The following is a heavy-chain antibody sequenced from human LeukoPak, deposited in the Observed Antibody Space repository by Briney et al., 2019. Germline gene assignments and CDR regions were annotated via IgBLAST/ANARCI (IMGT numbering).Heavy chain of an antibody. D-gene: IGHD5-12*01. J-gene: IGHJ6*03. CDR1: GFTFSSYS. CDR3: ARGRTWLRFSYYMDV. Sequence: GGSLRLSCAASGFTFSSYSMNWVRQAPGKGLEWVSYISSSSSTIYYADSVKGRFTISRDNAKNSLYLQMNSLRAEDTAVYYCARGRTWLRFSYYMDVWGKGTTVTISS. V-gene: IGHV3-48*01. CDR2: ISSSSSTI.